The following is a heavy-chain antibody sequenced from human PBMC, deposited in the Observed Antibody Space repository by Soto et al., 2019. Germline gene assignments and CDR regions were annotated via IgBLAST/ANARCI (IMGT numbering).Heavy chain of an antibody. CDR1: GYTFTSYD. CDR2: LNPNTGNS. CDR3: ARRAETNGWNGFGADKYYFDF. V-gene: IGHV1-8*01. J-gene: IGHJ4*02. D-gene: IGHD1-1*01. Sequence: ASVKVSCKASGYTFTSYDIYWVRQATGQGLEWMWWLNPNTGNSGYAQKFQGRITVTSDTSINTVHMELSSLRSEDTAVYYCARRAETNGWNGFGADKYYFDFWGQGTLVTVSS.